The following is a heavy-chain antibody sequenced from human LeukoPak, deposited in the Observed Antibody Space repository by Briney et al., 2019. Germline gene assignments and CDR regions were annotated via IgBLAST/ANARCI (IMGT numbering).Heavy chain of an antibody. J-gene: IGHJ5*02. CDR1: GGSFSGYY. Sequence: KTSETLSPTCAVYGGSFSGYYWSWIRQPPGKGLEWIGEINHSGSTNYNPSLKSRVTISVDTSKNQFSLKLSSVTAADTAVYYCARGIRIAARPHWFDPWGQGTLVTVSS. V-gene: IGHV4-34*01. CDR2: INHSGST. CDR3: ARGIRIAARPHWFDP. D-gene: IGHD6-6*01.